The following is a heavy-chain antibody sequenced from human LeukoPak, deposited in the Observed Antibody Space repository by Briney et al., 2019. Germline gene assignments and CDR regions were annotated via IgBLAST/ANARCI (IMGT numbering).Heavy chain of an antibody. V-gene: IGHV4-38-2*02. Sequence: SETLSLTCTVSGYSISSGYYWGWIRQPPGKGLEWIGSIYHSGSTYYNPSLKSRVTISVDTSKNQFSLKLSSVTAADTAVYYCARVGDGGNSGIDYWGQGTLVTVST. CDR2: IYHSGST. CDR3: ARVGDGGNSGIDY. J-gene: IGHJ4*02. CDR1: GYSISSGYY. D-gene: IGHD4-23*01.